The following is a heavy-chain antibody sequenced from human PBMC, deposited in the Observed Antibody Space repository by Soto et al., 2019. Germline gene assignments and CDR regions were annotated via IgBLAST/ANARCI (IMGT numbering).Heavy chain of an antibody. CDR2: IYYSGST. J-gene: IGHJ5*02. D-gene: IGHD3-22*01. Sequence: PSETLSLTCTVSGGSISSGGYYWIWIRHHPGKGLEWIGYIYYSGSTYYNPSLKSRVTISVDTSKNQFSLKLSSVTAADTAVYYCARDLNYYDSSGYSPPSNWFDPWGQGTLVTVSS. CDR3: ARDLNYYDSSGYSPPSNWFDP. V-gene: IGHV4-31*03. CDR1: GGSISSGGYY.